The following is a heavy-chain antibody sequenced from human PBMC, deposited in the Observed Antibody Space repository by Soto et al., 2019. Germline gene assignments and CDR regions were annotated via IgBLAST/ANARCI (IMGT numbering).Heavy chain of an antibody. CDR1: GGSISDYH. J-gene: IGHJ3*02. V-gene: IGHV4-59*08. CDR3: ARRDKEEYFFDI. Sequence: QVQLQESGPGLVKPSETLSLTCTVSGGSISDYHWTWIRQPPGKGPEWIGNIYHIGSTNYNPSLKSRVSISVDTSKNQCFLKLSSVIAADTAVYYCARRDKEEYFFDIWGQGTMVTVSS. CDR2: IYHIGST. D-gene: IGHD6-6*01.